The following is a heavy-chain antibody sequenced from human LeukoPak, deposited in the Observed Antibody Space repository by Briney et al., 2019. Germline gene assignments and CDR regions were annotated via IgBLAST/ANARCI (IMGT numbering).Heavy chain of an antibody. CDR2: IYYSGDT. Sequence: SETLSLTCTVSGGSISSRSYYWGWIRQPPGKGLEWIANIYYSGDTYYNPSLKSRVTISVDTSKNQFSLKLSSVAAADTAVYCCARDRSRWDLLPFDSWGQGTLVTVSS. J-gene: IGHJ4*02. D-gene: IGHD1-26*01. V-gene: IGHV4-39*07. CDR1: GGSISSRSYY. CDR3: ARDRSRWDLLPFDS.